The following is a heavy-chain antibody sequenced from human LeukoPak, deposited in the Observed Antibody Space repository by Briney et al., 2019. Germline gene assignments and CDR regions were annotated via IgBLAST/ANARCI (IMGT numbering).Heavy chain of an antibody. V-gene: IGHV1-18*04. Sequence: GASVKVSCKASGYTFTGYYMHWVRQAPGQGLEWMGWISAYNGNTNYAQKLQGRVTMTTDTSTSTAYMELRSLRSDDTAVYYCARVHQAVALDYWGQGTLVTVSS. CDR2: ISAYNGNT. CDR3: ARVHQAVALDY. J-gene: IGHJ4*02. CDR1: GYTFTGYY. D-gene: IGHD6-19*01.